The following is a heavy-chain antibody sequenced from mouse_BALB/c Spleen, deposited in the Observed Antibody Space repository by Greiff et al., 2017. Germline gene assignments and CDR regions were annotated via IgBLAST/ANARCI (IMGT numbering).Heavy chain of an antibody. J-gene: IGHJ3*01. V-gene: IGHV5-15*02. CDR1: GFTFSDYG. CDR2: ISNLAYSI. CDR3: ARGWEFAY. D-gene: IGHD4-1*01. Sequence: EVQLVESGGGLVQPGGSRKLSCAASGFTFSDYGMAWVRQAPGKGPEWVAFISNLAYSIYYADTVTGRFTISRENAKNTLYLEMSSLRSEDTAMYYCARGWEFAYWGQGTLVTVSA.